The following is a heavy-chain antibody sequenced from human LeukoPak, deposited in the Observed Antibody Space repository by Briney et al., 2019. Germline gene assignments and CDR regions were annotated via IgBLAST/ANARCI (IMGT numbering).Heavy chain of an antibody. CDR2: IKQDGSQK. J-gene: IGHJ6*02. V-gene: IGHV3-7*05. D-gene: IGHD1-26*01. CDR1: GFTFSSYW. CDR3: ARDGRYYYYGMDV. Sequence: GGSLRLSCAASGFTFSSYWMSWVRQAPGKGLEWVATIKQDGSQKEYVDSVKGRFTISRDNAKNSLYLQMNSLRAEDTAVYYCARDGRYYYYGMDVWGQGTTVTVSS.